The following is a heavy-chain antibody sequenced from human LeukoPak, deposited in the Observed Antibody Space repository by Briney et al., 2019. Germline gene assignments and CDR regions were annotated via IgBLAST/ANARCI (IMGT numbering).Heavy chain of an antibody. CDR2: ISSSSSYI. CDR1: GFTFSSYS. J-gene: IGHJ6*03. CDR3: ARLHVQDYDFWSGYFPGYYYYMDV. V-gene: IGHV3-21*01. D-gene: IGHD3-3*01. Sequence: GGSLRLSCAASGFTFSSYSMNWVRQAPGKGLEWVSSISSSSSYIYYADSVKGRFTISRDNAKNSLYLQMNSLRAEDTAVYYCARLHVQDYDFWSGYFPGYYYYMDVWGKGTTVTVSS.